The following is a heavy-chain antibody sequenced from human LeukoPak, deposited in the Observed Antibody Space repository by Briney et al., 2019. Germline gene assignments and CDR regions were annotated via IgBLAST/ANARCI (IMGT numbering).Heavy chain of an antibody. CDR1: GYTFTSYY. CDR2: INPSGGST. D-gene: IGHD4-17*01. Sequence: ASVKVSFKASGYTFTSYYMHWVRQAPGQGLEWMGIINPSGGSTRNAQKFQGRVTMTRDTSTSTVYMELSSLRSEDTAVYYCARYGDLPFDHWGQGTLVTVSS. V-gene: IGHV1-46*03. J-gene: IGHJ4*02. CDR3: ARYGDLPFDH.